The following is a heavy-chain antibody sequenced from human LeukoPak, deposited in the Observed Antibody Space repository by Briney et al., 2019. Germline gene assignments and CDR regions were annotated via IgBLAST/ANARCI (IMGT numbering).Heavy chain of an antibody. V-gene: IGHV3-9*01. CDR3: AKDMGYCSSTSCYLRDYYYYGMDV. Sequence: GRSLRLSCAASGFTFDDYAMHWVRQAPGKGLEWVSGINWNSGSIGYADSVKGRFTISRDNAKNSLYLQMNSLRAEDTALYYCAKDMGYCSSTSCYLRDYYYYGMDVWGQGTTVTVSS. J-gene: IGHJ6*02. CDR1: GFTFDDYA. CDR2: INWNSGSI. D-gene: IGHD2-2*01.